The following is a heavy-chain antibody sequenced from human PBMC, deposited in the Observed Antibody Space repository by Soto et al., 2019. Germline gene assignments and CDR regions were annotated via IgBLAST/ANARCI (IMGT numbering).Heavy chain of an antibody. Sequence: QVQLVESGGGVVQPGRSLRLSCAASGFTFSSYGMHRVRQAPGKGLEWVAVIWYDGSNKYYADSVKVRFTISRDNSKITLYLQMNSLRAEDTAVYYCARDKGYSDYWGQGTLVTVSS. CDR3: ARDKGYSDY. CDR2: IWYDGSNK. CDR1: GFTFSSYG. V-gene: IGHV3-33*01. J-gene: IGHJ4*02.